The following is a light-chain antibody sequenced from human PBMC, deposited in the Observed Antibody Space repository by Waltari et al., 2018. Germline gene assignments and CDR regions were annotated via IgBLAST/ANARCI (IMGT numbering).Light chain of an antibody. Sequence: ETVLTQSPGTLSLSPGERATLPCRASRSVSSVYLAWYQQRPGQAPSLLLYGVTSRASGIPDRFIGSGSVSDFTLTISRLVPEDFAVYYCQQYLSTALTFGGGIKVEIK. V-gene: IGKV3-20*01. J-gene: IGKJ4*01. CDR3: QQYLSTALT. CDR1: RSVSSVY. CDR2: GVT.